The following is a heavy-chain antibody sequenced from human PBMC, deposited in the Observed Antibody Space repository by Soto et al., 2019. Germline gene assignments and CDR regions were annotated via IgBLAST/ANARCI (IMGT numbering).Heavy chain of an antibody. V-gene: IGHV3-23*01. CDR3: AKGFIVVVNAIRPDDNFDV. CDR2: ISGSGGTT. J-gene: IGHJ3*01. D-gene: IGHD2-21*01. CDR1: GFTFNTYA. Sequence: GGSLRLSCAASGFTFNTYAMNWVRQAPGKGLEWVASISGSGGTTYYADSVKGRFTVSRDTSKNTLFLQMNSLSADDTAVYYCAKGFIVVVNAIRPDDNFDVWGQGTMVTVSS.